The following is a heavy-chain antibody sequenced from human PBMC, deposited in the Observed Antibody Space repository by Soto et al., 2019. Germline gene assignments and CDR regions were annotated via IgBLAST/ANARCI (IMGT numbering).Heavy chain of an antibody. CDR2: ISSSSSTI. CDR1: GFTFSSYS. V-gene: IGHV3-48*02. D-gene: IGHD2-15*01. Sequence: GGSLRLSCAASGFTFSSYSMNWVRQAPGKGLEWVSYISSSSSTIYYADSVKGRFTISRDNAKNSLYLQMNSLRDEDTAVYYCARDTLGYCSGGSCYPLYYFDYWGQGTLVTVSS. CDR3: ARDTLGYCSGGSCYPLYYFDY. J-gene: IGHJ4*02.